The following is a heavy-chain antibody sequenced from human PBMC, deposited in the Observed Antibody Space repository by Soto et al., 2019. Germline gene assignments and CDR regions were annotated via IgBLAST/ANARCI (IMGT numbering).Heavy chain of an antibody. D-gene: IGHD2-15*01. V-gene: IGHV3-15*07. CDR2: IKTKTHGERT. CDR3: TTGSVEGV. Sequence: GGSLRLSCAASGFAFSNAWMNWVRQAPGKGVEWVGRIKTKTHGERTDYAAPVKGRFSISRDDSKYTLYLQMSSLKVDDTAVYYCTTGSVEGVWGQGTTVTVSS. CDR1: GFAFSNAW. J-gene: IGHJ6*02.